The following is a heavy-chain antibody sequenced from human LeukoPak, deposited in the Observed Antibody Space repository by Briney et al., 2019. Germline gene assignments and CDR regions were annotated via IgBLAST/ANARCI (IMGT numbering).Heavy chain of an antibody. CDR3: AKDHLPYSSSCFDY. J-gene: IGHJ4*02. CDR1: GFTFSNYA. Sequence: PGGSLRLSCAASGFTFSNYAMTWVRQAPGKGLEWVSGISGSGSSTYYADSVKGRFTLSRDYPKNTLYLQMNSLRAEDTAVYYCAKDHLPYSSSCFDYWGQGTLVTVSS. V-gene: IGHV3-23*01. D-gene: IGHD6-6*01. CDR2: ISGSGSST.